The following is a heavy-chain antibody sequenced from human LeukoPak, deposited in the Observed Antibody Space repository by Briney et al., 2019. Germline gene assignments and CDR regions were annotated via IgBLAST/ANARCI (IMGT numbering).Heavy chain of an antibody. V-gene: IGHV3-7*01. CDR3: AREVSYYDSSGINPYYYYYMDV. D-gene: IGHD3-22*01. Sequence: GGSLRLSCAASGFTFSSYWMSWVRQAPGKGLEWVANIRQDGSEKYYVDSVKGRFTISRDNAKNSLYLQMNSLRAEDTAVYYCAREVSYYDSSGINPYYYYYMDVWGKGTTVTVSS. J-gene: IGHJ6*03. CDR2: IRQDGSEK. CDR1: GFTFSSYW.